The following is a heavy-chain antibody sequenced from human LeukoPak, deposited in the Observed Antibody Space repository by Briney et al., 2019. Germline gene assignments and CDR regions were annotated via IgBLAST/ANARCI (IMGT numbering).Heavy chain of an antibody. CDR2: ISGGGETT. V-gene: IGHV3-23*01. CDR1: GFTFNNYA. J-gene: IGHJ4*02. CDR3: ARDYADYVGYFFFDY. D-gene: IGHD4-17*01. Sequence: GGSLRLSCAASGFTFNNYAMNWVRQAPGKGLEWVSSISGGGETTYYADSAKGRFTIARDNSQNTLYLQMNSLRAEDTAVYYCARDYADYVGYFFFDYWGQGTLVTVSS.